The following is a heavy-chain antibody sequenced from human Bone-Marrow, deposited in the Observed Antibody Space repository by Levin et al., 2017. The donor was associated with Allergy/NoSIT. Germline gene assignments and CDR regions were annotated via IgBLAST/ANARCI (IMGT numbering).Heavy chain of an antibody. CDR2: IYYSGSSS. CDR3: AVTGKEGRVDY. D-gene: IGHD7-27*01. V-gene: IGHV4-30-4*01. J-gene: IGHJ4*02. CDR1: GGSISSGNYF. Sequence: SETLSLTCTVSGGSISSGNYFCSWIRQPPGTGLEWIGYIYYSGSSSYYNPSLKSRVTISVDTSKNQFSLKLSSVTAADTAVYYCAVTGKEGRVDYWGQGTLVTVSS.